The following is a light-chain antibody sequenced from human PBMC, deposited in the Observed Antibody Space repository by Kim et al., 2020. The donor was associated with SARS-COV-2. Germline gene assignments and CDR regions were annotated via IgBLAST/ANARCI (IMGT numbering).Light chain of an antibody. CDR3: DSRDNAGNHV. J-gene: IGLJ1*01. V-gene: IGLV3-19*01. Sequence: SSELTQDPYVSVALGQTLRITCQGDTLRTYYANWFQQKAGKAPVLVIFANNRRPSGIPDRFSGSSSGNTASLTITGAQAEDEGDYYCDSRDNAGNHVFGT. CDR2: ANN. CDR1: TLRTYY.